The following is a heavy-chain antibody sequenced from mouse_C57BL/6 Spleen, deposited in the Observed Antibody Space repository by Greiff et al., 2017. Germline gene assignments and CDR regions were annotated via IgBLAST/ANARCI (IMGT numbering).Heavy chain of an antibody. CDR2: IYPRSGNT. Sequence: QVQLKQSGAELARPGASVKLSCKASGYTFTSYGISWVKQRTGQGLEWIGEIYPRSGNTYYNEKFKGKATLTADKSSSTAYMELRSLTSEDSAVYFCARSCDYDNYAMDYWGQGTSVTVSS. CDR1: GYTFTSYG. V-gene: IGHV1-81*01. D-gene: IGHD2-4*01. CDR3: ARSCDYDNYAMDY. J-gene: IGHJ4*01.